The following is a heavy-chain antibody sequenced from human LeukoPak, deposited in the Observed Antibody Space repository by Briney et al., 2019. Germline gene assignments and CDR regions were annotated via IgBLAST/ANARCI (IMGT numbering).Heavy chain of an antibody. CDR3: AKGDITMIPD. CDR2: IYSGGST. D-gene: IGHD3-22*01. Sequence: GGSLRLSCAASGFTVSNNYMSWVRQAPGKGMEWVSVIYSGGSTYYADSVKRRFTISRDNSKNTLYLQMNSLRAEDTAVYYCAKGDITMIPDWGQGTLVTVSS. J-gene: IGHJ4*02. CDR1: GFTVSNNY. V-gene: IGHV3-53*01.